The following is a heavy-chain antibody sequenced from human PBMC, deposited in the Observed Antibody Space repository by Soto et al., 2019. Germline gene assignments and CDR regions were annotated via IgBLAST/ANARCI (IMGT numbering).Heavy chain of an antibody. CDR2: IYYSGST. CDR1: GGSISSSSYY. V-gene: IGHV4-39*01. Sequence: TLSLTCTVSGGSISSSSYYWGWIRQPPGKGLEWIGSIYYSGSTYYNPSLKSRVTISVDTSKNQFSLKLSSVTAADTAVYYCARSQAEYDFRSGYLSYYYYGMEVWGQGTTVTVSS. J-gene: IGHJ6*02. CDR3: ARSQAEYDFRSGYLSYYYYGMEV. D-gene: IGHD3-3*01.